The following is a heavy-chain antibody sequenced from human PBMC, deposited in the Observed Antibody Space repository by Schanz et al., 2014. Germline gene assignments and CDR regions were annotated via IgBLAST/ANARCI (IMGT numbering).Heavy chain of an antibody. CDR1: GYTFTSYY. D-gene: IGHD2-2*01. CDR2: INPSSGTT. V-gene: IGHV1-46*03. Sequence: QVQLVQSGPEVKKPGASVKVSCKASGYTFTSYYIHWFRQAPGQGLEWMGLINPSSGTTRIAQNFQGRLTVTRDTSTSTVNMELSSLRSEDTAVYYCARGGFFDSTSFDSWGQGTLVTVSS. J-gene: IGHJ4*02. CDR3: ARGGFFDSTSFDS.